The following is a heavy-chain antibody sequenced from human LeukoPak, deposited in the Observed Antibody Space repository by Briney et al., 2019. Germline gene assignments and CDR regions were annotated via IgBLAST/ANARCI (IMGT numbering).Heavy chain of an antibody. V-gene: IGHV3-23*01. D-gene: IGHD3-22*01. Sequence: GGSLRLSCAASEFTLTNYAMSWVRQAPGKGLEWVSGISSSGTSTDYTDSVKGRFTISRDNSKNTLYLQMNSLRAEDTAIYYCAKGGSYYDSSGSLDYWGQGTLVTVSS. J-gene: IGHJ4*02. CDR3: AKGGSYYDSSGSLDY. CDR2: ISSSGTST. CDR1: EFTLTNYA.